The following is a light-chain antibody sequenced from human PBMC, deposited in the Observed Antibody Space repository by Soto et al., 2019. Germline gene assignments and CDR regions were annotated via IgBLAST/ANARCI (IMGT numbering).Light chain of an antibody. J-gene: IGKJ1*01. CDR3: QQSYDGPQT. V-gene: IGKV1-39*01. CDR1: QSIATF. CDR2: AAS. Sequence: QMTQSPSSLSAYVGDRVTITCRAGQSIATFLNWYQQRLGKAPKLLIYAASDLKSGVPSRFSGSGSGTDFTLTISSLQPEDFGTYYCQQSYDGPQTFGQGTKVEI.